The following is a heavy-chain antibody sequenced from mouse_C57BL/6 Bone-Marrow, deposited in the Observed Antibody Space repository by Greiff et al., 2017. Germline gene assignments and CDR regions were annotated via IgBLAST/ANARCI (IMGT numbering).Heavy chain of an antibody. D-gene: IGHD1-1*01. J-gene: IGHJ1*03. CDR3: ARRGDYGRAGDWYFDV. CDR2: IYPGSGST. CDR1: GYTFTSYW. Sequence: QVQLKQPGAELVKPGASVKMSCKASGYTFTSYWITWVKQRPGQGLEWIGDIYPGSGSTNYNEKFKSKATLTVDTSSSTAYMQLSSLTSEDSAVYYCARRGDYGRAGDWYFDVWGTGTTVTVSS. V-gene: IGHV1-55*01.